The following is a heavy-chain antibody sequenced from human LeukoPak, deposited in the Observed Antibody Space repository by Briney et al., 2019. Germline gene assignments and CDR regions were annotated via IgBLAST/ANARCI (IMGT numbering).Heavy chain of an antibody. CDR2: INHSGNT. D-gene: IGHD2-8*01. V-gene: IGHV4-34*01. CDR1: GGSFSGYY. J-gene: IGHJ4*02. CDR3: ARNNGDIVLMVYASQGYFDY. Sequence: SETLSLTCAVYGGSFSGYYWSWIRQPPGKGLEWIGEINHSGNTNYNPSLKSRVTISVDMSKNQFSLKLSSVTAADTAVYYCARNNGDIVLMVYASQGYFDYWGQGTLVTVSS.